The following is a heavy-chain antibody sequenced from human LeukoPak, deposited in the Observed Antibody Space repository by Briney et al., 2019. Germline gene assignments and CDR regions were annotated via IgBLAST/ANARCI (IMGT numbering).Heavy chain of an antibody. CDR2: TRNKANSYTT. Sequence: GGSLRLSCAASGFTFSDHYMDWVRQAPGKGLEWVGRTRNKANSYTTEYAASVKGRFTISRDDSKNSLYLQMNSLKTEDTAVYYCARVSFLVDTAMVLDYWGQGTLVTVSS. V-gene: IGHV3-72*01. CDR1: GFTFSDHY. CDR3: ARVSFLVDTAMVLDY. J-gene: IGHJ4*02. D-gene: IGHD5-18*01.